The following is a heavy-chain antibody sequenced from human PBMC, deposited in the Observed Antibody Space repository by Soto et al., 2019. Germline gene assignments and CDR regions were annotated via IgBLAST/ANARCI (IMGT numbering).Heavy chain of an antibody. J-gene: IGHJ4*02. CDR1: GGSISSNY. D-gene: IGHD6-13*01. CDR2: IHYSGST. Sequence: SETLSLTCTVSGGSISSNYWSWIRQPPGKGLEWIGYIHYSGSTKYNPSLKSRVTISLDTSKNQFSLKLSSVTAADTAVYYCARHWATAVAHVELFDYWGQGTLVTVSS. V-gene: IGHV4-59*08. CDR3: ARHWATAVAHVELFDY.